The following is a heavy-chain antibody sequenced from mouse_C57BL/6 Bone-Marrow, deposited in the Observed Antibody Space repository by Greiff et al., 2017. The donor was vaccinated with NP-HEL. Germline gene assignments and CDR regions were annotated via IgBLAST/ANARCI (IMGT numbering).Heavy chain of an antibody. CDR2: FHPYNDDT. CDR3: ALYDYGSSYPFAY. V-gene: IGHV1-47*01. Sequence: QVQLKESGAELVKPGASVKMSCKASGYTFTTYPIEWMKQNHGKSLEWIGNFHPYNDDTKYNEKFKGKATLTVEKSSSTVYLELSRLTSDDSAVYYCALYDYGSSYPFAYWGQGTLVTVSA. D-gene: IGHD1-1*01. J-gene: IGHJ3*01. CDR1: GYTFTTYP.